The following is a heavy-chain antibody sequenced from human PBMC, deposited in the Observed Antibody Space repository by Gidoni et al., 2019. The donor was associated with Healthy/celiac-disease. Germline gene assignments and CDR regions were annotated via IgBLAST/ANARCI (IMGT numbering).Heavy chain of an antibody. J-gene: IGHJ3*02. V-gene: IGHV3-30*04. D-gene: IGHD2-21*02. CDR3: ASLAYCGGDCYWEGAFDI. CDR2: ISYDGSNK. Sequence: QVQLVESGGGVVQPGRSLSLSCSASGFTFRRSALHWVRQAPGKGLEWVAVISYDGSNKYYADSVKGRFTISRDNSKNTLYLQMNSLRAEDTAVYYCASLAYCGGDCYWEGAFDIWGQGTMVTVSS. CDR1: GFTFRRSA.